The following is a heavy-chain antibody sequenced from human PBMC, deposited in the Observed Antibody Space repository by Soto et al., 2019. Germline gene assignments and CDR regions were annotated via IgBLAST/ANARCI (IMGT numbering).Heavy chain of an antibody. CDR1: GFTFSNPW. CDR3: TTSSGYSYGPVDY. V-gene: IGHV3-15*07. Sequence: PGGALRLSCASSGFTFSNPWMSRVRQAPGKGLEWVGRIKSKTDGGTTDYAAPVKGRFTISRDDSKNTLYLQMNSLKTEDTAVYYCTTSSGYSYGPVDYWGQGTLVTVSS. CDR2: IKSKTDGGTT. D-gene: IGHD5-18*01. J-gene: IGHJ4*02.